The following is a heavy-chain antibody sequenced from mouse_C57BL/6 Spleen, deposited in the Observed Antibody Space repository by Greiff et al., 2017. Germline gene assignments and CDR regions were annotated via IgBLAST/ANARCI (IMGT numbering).Heavy chain of an antibody. CDR3: AKWFAEGYPWDYGG. CDR2: LYPGDGDT. V-gene: IGHV1-82*01. CDR1: GYAFSSSW. Sequence: VQLQQSGPELVKPGASVKISCKASGYAFSSSWMNWVKQRPGKGLEWIGRLYPGDGDTNYNGKFKGKATLTAAKSSSTAYMQLSSLTCKDSAVYFFAKWFAEGYPWDYGGWGTCTTVTGAS. J-gene: IGHJ1*03. D-gene: IGHD2-3*01.